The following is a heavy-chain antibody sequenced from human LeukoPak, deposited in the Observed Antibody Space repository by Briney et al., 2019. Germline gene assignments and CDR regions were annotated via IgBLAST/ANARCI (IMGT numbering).Heavy chain of an antibody. V-gene: IGHV3-7*04. CDR2: IDPDGSHQ. J-gene: IGHJ4*02. D-gene: IGHD6-19*01. CDR3: ARARLAVSGNYFEN. Sequence: GGSLRLSCAASGFTFDDYGMGWVRQAPGKGLEWVANIDPDGSHQYYVDSVKGRFTISKDNAKNSLYLQMNSLRVEDTAVYHCARARLAVSGNYFENWGQGTLVTVSS. CDR1: GFTFDDYG.